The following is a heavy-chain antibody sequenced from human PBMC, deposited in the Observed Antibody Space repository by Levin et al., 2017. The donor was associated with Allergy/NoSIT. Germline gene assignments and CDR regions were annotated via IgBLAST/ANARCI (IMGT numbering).Heavy chain of an antibody. CDR3: ARQFPPPTRAFDP. J-gene: IGHJ5*02. V-gene: IGHV4-59*08. D-gene: IGHD2-21*01. Sequence: SETLSLTCTVSGASITTYYWSWMRQPPGKGLEWIGFFYYLGSPNYNPSLKSRLTISVDTSKHQLSLTLSSVTAADTAVYYCARQFPPPTRAFDPWGQGTLVTVSS. CDR2: FYYLGSP. CDR1: GASITTYY.